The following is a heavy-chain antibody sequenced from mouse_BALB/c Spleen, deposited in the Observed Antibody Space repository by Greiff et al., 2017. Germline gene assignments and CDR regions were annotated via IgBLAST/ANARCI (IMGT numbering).Heavy chain of an antibody. CDR2: INPYNDGT. V-gene: IGHV1-14*01. CDR1: GYTFTSYV. Sequence: EVKLMESGPELVKPGASVKMSCKASGYTFTSYVMHWVKQKPGQGLEWIGYINPYNDGTKYNEKFKGKATLTSDKSSSTAYMELSSLTSEDSAVYYCARRPYGSSPGWFAYWGQGTLVTVSA. D-gene: IGHD1-1*01. CDR3: ARRPYGSSPGWFAY. J-gene: IGHJ3*01.